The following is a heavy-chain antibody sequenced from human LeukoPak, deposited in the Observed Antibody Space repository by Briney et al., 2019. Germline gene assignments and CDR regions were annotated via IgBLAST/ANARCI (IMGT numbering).Heavy chain of an antibody. CDR3: ARHHPRAYCGGDCLIDY. Sequence: PSETLSLTCTVSGGSISSYYWSWIRQPPGKGLEWIGYIYYSGSTNYNPSLKSRVTISVDTSKNQFSLKLSSVTAADTAVYYCARHHPRAYCGGDCLIDYWGQGTLVTVSS. J-gene: IGHJ4*02. CDR1: GGSISSYY. D-gene: IGHD2-21*02. CDR2: IYYSGST. V-gene: IGHV4-59*08.